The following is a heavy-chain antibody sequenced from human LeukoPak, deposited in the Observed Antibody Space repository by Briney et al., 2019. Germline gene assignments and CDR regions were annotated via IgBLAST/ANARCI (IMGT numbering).Heavy chain of an antibody. J-gene: IGHJ5*02. CDR1: GGSFSGYY. CDR2: INHSGST. D-gene: IGHD2-15*01. CDR3: ASLVVVAATNSLNWFDP. Sequence: SETLSLTCAVYGGSFSGYYWSWIRQPPGKGLEWIGEINHSGSTNYNPSLKGRVTISVDTSKNQFSLKLSSVTAADTAVYYCASLVVVAATNSLNWFDPWGQGTLVTVSS. V-gene: IGHV4-34*01.